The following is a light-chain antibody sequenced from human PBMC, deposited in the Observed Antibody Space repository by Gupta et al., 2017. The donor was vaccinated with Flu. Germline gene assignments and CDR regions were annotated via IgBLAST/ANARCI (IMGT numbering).Light chain of an antibody. J-gene: IGKJ4*01. CDR1: QGISSW. CDR3: QQANWFAYT. Sequence: DIQMTQSPSSVSASVGDRFTITCRASQGISSWLAWYQQKPGKAPKLLIYAASSWQHGVPSRGSGRCAGTDFTPISSSLQPEDFATYYWQQANWFAYTFGQGTKVEIK. V-gene: IGKV1-12*02. CDR2: AAS.